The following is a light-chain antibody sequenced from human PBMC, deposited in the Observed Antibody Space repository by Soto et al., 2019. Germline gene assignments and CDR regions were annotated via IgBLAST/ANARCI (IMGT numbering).Light chain of an antibody. Sequence: QSALTQPPSASGSPGQSVTISCTGISSDVGGYNYVSWYQQHPGKAPKLMIYEVTKRPSGVPDRFSGSRSGDTASLTVSGLQADDEADYYCSSYAGSDNVLFGGGTKLTVL. V-gene: IGLV2-8*01. J-gene: IGLJ2*01. CDR3: SSYAGSDNVL. CDR2: EVT. CDR1: SSDVGGYNY.